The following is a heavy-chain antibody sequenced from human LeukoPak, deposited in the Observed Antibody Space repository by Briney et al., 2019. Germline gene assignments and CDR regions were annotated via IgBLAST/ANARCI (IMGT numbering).Heavy chain of an antibody. D-gene: IGHD3-10*01. CDR3: ARNRVFGELRLDY. CDR2: IYYTGST. Sequence: PSETLSLTCTVSGGSISNTNYYWGWIRQPPGKGLDWIGSIYYTGSTYYNPSLKSRVTISVDTSKNQFSLKLSSVTAADTAVYYGARNRVFGELRLDYWGQGTLVTVSS. V-gene: IGHV4-39*01. J-gene: IGHJ4*02. CDR1: GGSISNTNYY.